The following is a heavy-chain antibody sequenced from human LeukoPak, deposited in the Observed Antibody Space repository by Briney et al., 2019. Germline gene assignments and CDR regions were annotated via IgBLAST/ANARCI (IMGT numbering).Heavy chain of an antibody. Sequence: GGSLRLSCEVSGFTFGNSAMRWVRQAPGKGLEWTSGISASGHYTYTADSLKGRFTISRDNSKNTLYLQMNSLRAEDTALYYCAKDGSWGDYYFYFYIDVWGKGTTVTVSS. CDR1: GFTFGNSA. CDR3: AKDGSWGDYYFYFYIDV. D-gene: IGHD3-16*01. V-gene: IGHV3-23*01. J-gene: IGHJ6*03. CDR2: ISASGHYT.